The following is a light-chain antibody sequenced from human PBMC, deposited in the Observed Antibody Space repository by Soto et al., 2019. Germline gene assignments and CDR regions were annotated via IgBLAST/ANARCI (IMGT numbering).Light chain of an antibody. Sequence: EIVLTQSPATLSLSPGERATLSCRASQSLSRSLAWYQQKPGQAPRLLIYGASSRATGIPDRFSGSGSGTDFTLTISRLEPEDFAVYYCQQYGSSPWAFGQGTKVDNK. CDR3: QQYGSSPWA. J-gene: IGKJ1*01. CDR1: QSLSRS. V-gene: IGKV3-20*01. CDR2: GAS.